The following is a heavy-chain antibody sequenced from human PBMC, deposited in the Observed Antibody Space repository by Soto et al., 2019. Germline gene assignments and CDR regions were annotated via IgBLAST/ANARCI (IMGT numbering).Heavy chain of an antibody. J-gene: IGHJ4*02. Sequence: QVHLQESGPRLVKPSQTLSLTCTVSGASISRSTCYYWSCLQQTPKKRLELICYISSSGSTYYTPALTNRVAWSVTTATYGFSLKLTSASAAVTAVYFSAREVGHGRAATDLWGKGPLLPVSP. CDR2: ISSSGST. CDR3: AREVGHGRAATDL. D-gene: IGHD1-26*01. V-gene: IGHV4-30-4*01. CDR1: GASISRSTCYY.